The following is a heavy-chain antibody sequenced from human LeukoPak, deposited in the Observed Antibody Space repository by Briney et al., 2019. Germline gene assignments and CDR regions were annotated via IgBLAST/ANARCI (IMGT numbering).Heavy chain of an antibody. CDR3: ARGSHYDILTGYSELYGMDV. CDR2: ISAYNGNT. V-gene: IGHV1-18*01. Sequence: ASVKVSCKASGYTLTSYGISWVRQAPGQGREGMGWISAYNGNTNYVQKLQGRVTMNTDTSTSPAYMEMRSLRSDDTAVYYCARGSHYDILTGYSELYGMDVWGQGTTVTVSS. D-gene: IGHD3-9*01. CDR1: GYTLTSYG. J-gene: IGHJ6*02.